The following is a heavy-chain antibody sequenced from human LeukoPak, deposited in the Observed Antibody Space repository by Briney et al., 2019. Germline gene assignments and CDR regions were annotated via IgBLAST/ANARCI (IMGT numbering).Heavy chain of an antibody. J-gene: IGHJ4*02. D-gene: IGHD2-21*02. Sequence: SETLSLTCAVYGGSLNDYYWSWIRQPPGKGLEWIGDITLSGSADYTPSLKSRVTISVDTSKNQFSLKLTSVTAADTAVYYCARHQTHCGGGCYFSPWGQGTLVTVSS. CDR2: ITLSGSA. CDR3: ARHQTHCGGGCYFSP. V-gene: IGHV4-34*01. CDR1: GGSLNDYY.